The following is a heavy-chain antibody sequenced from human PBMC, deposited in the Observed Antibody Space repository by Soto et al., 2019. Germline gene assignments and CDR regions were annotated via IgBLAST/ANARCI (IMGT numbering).Heavy chain of an antibody. J-gene: IGHJ6*03. D-gene: IGHD3-10*01. CDR1: GFTFSSYS. CDR3: ARDMVREVGGPGYYYYMDV. V-gene: IGHV3-21*01. CDR2: ISSSSSYI. Sequence: GGSLRLSCAASGFTFSSYSMNWVRQAPGKGLEWVSSISSSSSYIYYADSVKGRFTISRDNAKNSLYLQMNSLRAEDTAVYYCARDMVREVGGPGYYYYMDVWGKGTTVTVSS.